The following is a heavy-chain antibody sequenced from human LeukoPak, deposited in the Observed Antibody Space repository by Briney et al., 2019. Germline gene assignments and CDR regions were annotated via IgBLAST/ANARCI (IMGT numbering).Heavy chain of an antibody. Sequence: GRSLRLSCAASGFTFSSYGMHWVRQAPGKGLEWVAVISYDGSNKYYADSVKGRFTISRDNSKNTLYLQMNSLRAEDTAVYYCAKDRGNRITIFGVATSHYYYYGMDVWGQGTTVTVSS. CDR3: AKDRGNRITIFGVATSHYYYYGMDV. D-gene: IGHD3-3*01. CDR1: GFTFSSYG. CDR2: ISYDGSNK. V-gene: IGHV3-30*18. J-gene: IGHJ6*02.